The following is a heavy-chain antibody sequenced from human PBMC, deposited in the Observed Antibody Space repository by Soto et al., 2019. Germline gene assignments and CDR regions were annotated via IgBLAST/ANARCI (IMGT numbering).Heavy chain of an antibody. CDR3: AREGDYYGSGSAENWFDY. V-gene: IGHV1-2*04. CDR2: INPNSGVT. Sequence: ASVKVSCKASGYTFTGYYMHWVRQAPGQGLEWMGWINPNSGVTNYSQKFQGWVTMTRDTSISTAYMELSSLRSDDTAVYYCAREGDYYGSGSAENWFDYWGQGTLVTVSS. CDR1: GYTFTGYY. J-gene: IGHJ5*01. D-gene: IGHD3-10*01.